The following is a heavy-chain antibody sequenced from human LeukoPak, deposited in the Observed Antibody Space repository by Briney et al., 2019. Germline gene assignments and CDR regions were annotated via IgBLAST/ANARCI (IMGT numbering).Heavy chain of an antibody. Sequence: PSETLSLTCTVSGGSISSYYWSWIRQPPGKGLECIGYIYYSGSTNYNSSLKSRVTISVDTSKNQFSLKLSSVTAADTAVYYCARGGYSGYDSVYYMDVWGKGTTVTVSS. CDR1: GGSISSYY. J-gene: IGHJ6*03. D-gene: IGHD5-12*01. CDR3: ARGGYSGYDSVYYMDV. V-gene: IGHV4-59*01. CDR2: IYYSGST.